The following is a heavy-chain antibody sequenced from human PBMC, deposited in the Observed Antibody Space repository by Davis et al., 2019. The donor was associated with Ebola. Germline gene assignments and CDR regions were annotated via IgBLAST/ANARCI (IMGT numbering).Heavy chain of an antibody. D-gene: IGHD4-17*01. V-gene: IGHV3-23*01. CDR2: ISGSGGST. Sequence: GESLKISCAASGFTFSSYAMSWVRQAPGKGLEWVSAISGSGGSTYYADSVKGRFTISRDNSKNTLYLQMNSLRAEDTAVYYCARELTVTTYYYYGMDVWGQGTTVTVSS. CDR1: GFTFSSYA. J-gene: IGHJ6*02. CDR3: ARELTVTTYYYYGMDV.